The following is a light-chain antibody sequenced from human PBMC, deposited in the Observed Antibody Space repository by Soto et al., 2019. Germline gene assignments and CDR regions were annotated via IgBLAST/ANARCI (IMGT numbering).Light chain of an antibody. Sequence: DIPMTQSPSSLSASVGDGVTIXCRASQSFSSGFAWYQQKPGQAPKLLIYKASSLESGVPSRFSGSGSGTEFSLTISMLQTDDLATYECQQYNSFPTFGQGTKVDIK. CDR1: QSFSSG. V-gene: IGKV1-5*03. CDR3: QQYNSFPT. CDR2: KAS. J-gene: IGKJ1*01.